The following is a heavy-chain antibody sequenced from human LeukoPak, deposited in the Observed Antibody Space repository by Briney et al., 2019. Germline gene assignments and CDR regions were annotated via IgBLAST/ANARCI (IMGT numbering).Heavy chain of an antibody. Sequence: SVKVSCKASGGTFISYAISWVRQAPGQGLEWMGGIIPIFGTANYAQKFQGRVTITADESTSTAYMELSSLRSEDTAVYYCARGGYFSYYFDYWGQGTLVTVSS. J-gene: IGHJ4*02. CDR1: GGTFISYA. D-gene: IGHD3-22*01. V-gene: IGHV1-69*01. CDR2: IIPIFGTA. CDR3: ARGGYFSYYFDY.